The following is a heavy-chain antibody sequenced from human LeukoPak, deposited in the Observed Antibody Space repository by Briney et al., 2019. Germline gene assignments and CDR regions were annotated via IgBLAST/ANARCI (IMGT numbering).Heavy chain of an antibody. J-gene: IGHJ4*02. V-gene: IGHV3-7*05. Sequence: GGSLRLSCAASGFTFSSYWMSWVRQAPGKGLEWVANINQDGSEKYSVDSVKGRFTISSDNAKNSLYLQINSLGAADKTVYYCCAEYYSDSSGSDYWGQGTLVTVSS. CDR2: INQDGSEK. CDR3: CAEYYSDSSGSDY. CDR1: GFTFSSYW. D-gene: IGHD3-22*01.